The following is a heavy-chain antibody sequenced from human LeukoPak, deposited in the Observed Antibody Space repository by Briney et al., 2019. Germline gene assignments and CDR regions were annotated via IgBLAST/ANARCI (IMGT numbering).Heavy chain of an antibody. J-gene: IGHJ4*02. CDR2: ISWNSGSI. D-gene: IGHD3-9*01. CDR3: AKGGDYDILTGIDY. Sequence: GGSLRLSCAASGFTFYDYAMHWVRQAPGKGLEWVSGISWNSGSIGYADSVKGRFTISRDNAKNSLYLQMNSLRAEDTAFYYCAKGGDYDILTGIDYWGQGTLVTVSS. V-gene: IGHV3-9*01. CDR1: GFTFYDYA.